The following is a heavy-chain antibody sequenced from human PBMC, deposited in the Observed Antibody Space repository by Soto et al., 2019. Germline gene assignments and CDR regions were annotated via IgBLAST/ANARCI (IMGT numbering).Heavy chain of an antibody. J-gene: IGHJ4*02. CDR1: GFSLSTTGVA. CDR2: IYWDDDK. V-gene: IGHV2-5*02. CDR3: AHSQRGPRDF. Sequence: QITLKESGPTLVRPTQTLTLTCTFSGFSLSTTGVAVAWIRQPPGEALEWLALIYWDDDKRYNSSLKSRLTITKDTSRDQVVLAMTNMDPMDTATYFCAHSQRGPRDFWGPGILVTISS. D-gene: IGHD5-12*01.